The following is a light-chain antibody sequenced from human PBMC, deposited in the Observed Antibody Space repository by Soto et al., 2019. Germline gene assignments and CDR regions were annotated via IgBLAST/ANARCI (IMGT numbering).Light chain of an antibody. V-gene: IGLV4-60*02. Sequence: QLVLTQSSSASASLGSSVKLTCILSSGHSTYIIAWYQQQPGKAPRFLMTLDRSGSYNRGSGVPDRFSGSSSGADRYLTISNLQFEDEGDYYCETWYSNTHKVFGGGTKVTVL. J-gene: IGLJ3*02. CDR2: LDRSGSY. CDR3: ETWYSNTHKV. CDR1: SGHSTYI.